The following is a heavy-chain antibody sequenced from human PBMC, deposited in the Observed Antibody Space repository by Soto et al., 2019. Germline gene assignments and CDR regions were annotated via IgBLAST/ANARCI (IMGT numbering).Heavy chain of an antibody. V-gene: IGHV1-8*01. J-gene: IGHJ4*02. CDR1: GYTFTSYD. Sequence: ASVKVSCKASGYTFTSYDINWVRQATGQGLEWMGWMNPNSGNTGYAQKFQGRVTMTRSTSISTAYMELSSMRSEDTAVYYCARGGYYYDSSAYYRPFDYWGQGTLVTVSS. D-gene: IGHD3-22*01. CDR3: ARGGYYYDSSAYYRPFDY. CDR2: MNPNSGNT.